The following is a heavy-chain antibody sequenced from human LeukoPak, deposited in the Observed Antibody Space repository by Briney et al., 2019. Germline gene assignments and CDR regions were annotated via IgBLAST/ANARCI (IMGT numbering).Heavy chain of an antibody. J-gene: IGHJ5*02. Sequence: PSETLSLTCTVSGGSISSSSYYWGWIRQPPGKGLEWIGSIYYSGSTYYNPSLKSRVTISVDTSKNQFSLKLSSVTAADTAVYYCARWVDSHNWLDPWGQGTLVTVSS. CDR2: IYYSGST. D-gene: IGHD2-15*01. CDR3: ARWVDSHNWLDP. V-gene: IGHV4-39*01. CDR1: GGSISSSSYY.